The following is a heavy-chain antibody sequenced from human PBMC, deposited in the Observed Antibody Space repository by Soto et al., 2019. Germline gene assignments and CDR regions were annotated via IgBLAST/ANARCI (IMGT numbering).Heavy chain of an antibody. J-gene: IGHJ4*02. CDR3: ARTGPIALKYYFDY. D-gene: IGHD2-21*01. CDR2: INHSGST. CDR1: GGSFSGYY. Sequence: QVQLQQWGAGLLKPSETLSLTCAVYGGSFSGYYWSWIRQPPGKGLEWIGEINHSGSTNYNPSLKSRVTRSVDTSKNQFSLKLSSVTAADTAVYYCARTGPIALKYYFDYGGQGTLVTVSS. V-gene: IGHV4-34*01.